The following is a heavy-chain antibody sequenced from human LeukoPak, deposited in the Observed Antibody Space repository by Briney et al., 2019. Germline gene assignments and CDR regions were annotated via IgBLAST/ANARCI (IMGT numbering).Heavy chain of an antibody. CDR2: ISYDGSNK. Sequence: GGSLRLSCAASGFTFSSYGMHWVRQAPGKGLEWVAVISYDGSNKYYADSVKGRFTISRDNSKNTLYLQMNSLRAEDTAVYYCARDLFDYYDSSGSPVGYWGQGTLVTVSS. D-gene: IGHD3-22*01. CDR3: ARDLFDYYDSSGSPVGY. V-gene: IGHV3-30*03. CDR1: GFTFSSYG. J-gene: IGHJ4*02.